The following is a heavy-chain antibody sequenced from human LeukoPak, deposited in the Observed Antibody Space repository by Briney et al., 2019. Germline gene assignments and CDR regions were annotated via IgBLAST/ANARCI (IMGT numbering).Heavy chain of an antibody. Sequence: GGSLRLSCAASGITFSSDSMTWVRQAPGKGLEWVSSISSTSTYIYYADSLKGRFTVSRDNAKDSLYLQMNSLRAEDTAVYYCARGLGIGWYLDLWGRGTLVTVSS. J-gene: IGHJ2*01. V-gene: IGHV3-21*01. CDR2: ISSTSTYI. CDR1: GITFSSDS. CDR3: ARGLGIGWYLDL. D-gene: IGHD7-27*01.